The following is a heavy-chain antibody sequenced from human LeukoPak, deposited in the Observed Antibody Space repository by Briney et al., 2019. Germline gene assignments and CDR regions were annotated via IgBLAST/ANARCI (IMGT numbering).Heavy chain of an antibody. CDR2: ISGDGGST. J-gene: IGHJ6*02. CDR3: AKVRSGYDEYYYYGMDV. D-gene: IGHD5-12*01. Sequence: PGGPLRLSCAASGFTFDDYAMHWVRQAPGKGLEWVSLISGDGGSTYYADSVKGRFTISRDNSKNSLYVQMNSLRTEDTALYYCAKVRSGYDEYYYYGMDVWGQGTTVTVSS. V-gene: IGHV3-43*02. CDR1: GFTFDDYA.